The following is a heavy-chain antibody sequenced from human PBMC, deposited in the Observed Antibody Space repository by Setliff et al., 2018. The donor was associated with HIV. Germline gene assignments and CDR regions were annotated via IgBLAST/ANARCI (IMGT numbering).Heavy chain of an antibody. J-gene: IGHJ3*02. CDR3: ARRGGAIGYDRTRRPSFNAFDI. Sequence: PSETLSLTCTVSGGSISTFYWSWIRQPPGKGLEWIGYIYTGGSTNYNPSLKRRVTVSVDTSKNQFSLKLSSVTAADTAVYYCARRGGAIGYDRTRRPSFNAFDIWGQGTMVTVSS. V-gene: IGHV4-4*09. CDR2: IYTGGST. D-gene: IGHD3-22*01. CDR1: GGSISTFY.